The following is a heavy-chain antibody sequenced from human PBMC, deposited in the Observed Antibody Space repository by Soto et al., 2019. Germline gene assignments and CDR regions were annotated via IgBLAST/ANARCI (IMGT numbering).Heavy chain of an antibody. Sequence: PSETLSLTCAVSGGSISSGGYSWSWIRQPPGKGLEWIGYIYHSGSTYYNPSLKSRVTISVDRSKNQFSLNLSSVTAADTGTYYCAHRRAAVIGIVFDYWGQGTLVTVSS. V-gene: IGHV4-30-2*01. CDR2: IYHSGST. CDR3: AHRRAAVIGIVFDY. D-gene: IGHD6-13*01. CDR1: GGSISSGGYS. J-gene: IGHJ4*02.